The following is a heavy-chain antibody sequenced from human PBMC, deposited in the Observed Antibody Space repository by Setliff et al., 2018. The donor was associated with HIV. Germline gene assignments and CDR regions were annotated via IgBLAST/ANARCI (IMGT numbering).Heavy chain of an antibody. Sequence: SETLSLTCTVSGGSIASSTHYWAWIRQPPGKGLEWIGSVYYNGATDHNPSLKSRVTISVDTSNQQFSLKLSSVTAADTAVYYCARTRGYSYGTLAGFDYWGRGSLVTVSS. J-gene: IGHJ4*01. D-gene: IGHD5-18*01. CDR3: ARTRGYSYGTLAGFDY. CDR1: GGSIASSTHY. CDR2: VYYNGAT. V-gene: IGHV4-39*07.